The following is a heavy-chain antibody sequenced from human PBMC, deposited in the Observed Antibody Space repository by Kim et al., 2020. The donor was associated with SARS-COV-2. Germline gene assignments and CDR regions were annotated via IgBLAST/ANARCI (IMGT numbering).Heavy chain of an antibody. CDR3: ARDFGGYNSGAIVY. D-gene: IGHD5-12*01. CDR1: GDSISYYY. V-gene: IGHV4-59*13. Sequence: SETLSLTCTVSGDSISYYYWSWIRQPPGKGLEWIGYIYYSGSTEYNPSLKSRLTISIDTSKNQFSLKVTSVTAADTAVYYCARDFGGYNSGAIVYWGQGTLVTVSS. J-gene: IGHJ4*02. CDR2: IYYSGST.